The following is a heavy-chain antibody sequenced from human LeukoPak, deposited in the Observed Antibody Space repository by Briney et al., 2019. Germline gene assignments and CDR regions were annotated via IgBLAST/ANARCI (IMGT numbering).Heavy chain of an antibody. CDR3: ARDFGPAPAATVIDY. D-gene: IGHD2-2*01. Sequence: GGSLRLSCAAPGFTFSSYEMNWVRQAPGKGLDWVSYISSSGSTIYYADSVKGRFTISRDNAKNSLYLQMNSLRAEDTAVYYCARDFGPAPAATVIDYWGQGTLVTVSS. CDR2: ISSSGSTI. J-gene: IGHJ4*02. V-gene: IGHV3-48*03. CDR1: GFTFSSYE.